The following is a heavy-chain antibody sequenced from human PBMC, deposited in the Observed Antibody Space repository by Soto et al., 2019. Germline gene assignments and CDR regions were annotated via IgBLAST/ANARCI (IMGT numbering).Heavy chain of an antibody. CDR3: ARSLIFTAVAVYQFDY. Sequence: ASVKVSCKASGYTFTSYGISWVRQAPGQGLEWMGWISAYNGNTNYAQKLQGRVTMTTDTSTSTAYMELRSLRSDDTAVYYCARSLIFTAVAVYQFDYWGQGTLVTVSS. J-gene: IGHJ4*02. V-gene: IGHV1-18*01. CDR1: GYTFTSYG. CDR2: ISAYNGNT. D-gene: IGHD6-19*01.